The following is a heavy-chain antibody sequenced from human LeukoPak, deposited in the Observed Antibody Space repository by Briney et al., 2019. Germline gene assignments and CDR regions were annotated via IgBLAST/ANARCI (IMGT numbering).Heavy chain of an antibody. J-gene: IGHJ6*04. CDR1: GFTFSNYS. Sequence: GGSLRLSCAASGFTFSNYSMNWVRQAPGKGLEWVSYISSSSGSTIYYADSVKGRFTISRDNAKNSLYLQMNSLRAEDTAVYYCAELGITMIGGVWGKGTTVTISS. CDR3: AELGITMIGGV. CDR2: ISSSSGSTI. V-gene: IGHV3-48*04. D-gene: IGHD3-10*02.